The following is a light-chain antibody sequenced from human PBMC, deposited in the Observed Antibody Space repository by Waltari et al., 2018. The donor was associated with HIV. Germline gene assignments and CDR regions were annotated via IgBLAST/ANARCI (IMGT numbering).Light chain of an antibody. CDR2: SNN. J-gene: IGLJ2*01. CDR1: SSNIGNDA. CDR3: GTWDDSLNGWEV. Sequence: QSVLTQPPSASGTPGQTVTISCSGSSSNIGNDAVNWYQQLPGTAPKPLSYSNNQRPSGVPDRFSGPKAGTSASLAISGLQSEDQADYYCGTWDDSLNGWEVFGGGTKLTVL. V-gene: IGLV1-44*01.